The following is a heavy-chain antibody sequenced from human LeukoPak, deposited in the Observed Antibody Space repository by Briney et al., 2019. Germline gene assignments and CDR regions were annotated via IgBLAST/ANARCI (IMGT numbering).Heavy chain of an antibody. J-gene: IGHJ4*02. CDR2: ISGSGDST. D-gene: IGHD6-19*01. V-gene: IGHV3-23*01. Sequence: PGGSLRLSCAASGFTFSYYAMNWVRQAPGKGLEWVSGISGSGDSTYYADSVKGRFTISRDNSKNTLYLQMNSLRAEDTAVYYCAKDQGPYSSGWYWYYWGQGTLVTVSS. CDR1: GFTFSYYA. CDR3: AKDQGPYSSGWYWYY.